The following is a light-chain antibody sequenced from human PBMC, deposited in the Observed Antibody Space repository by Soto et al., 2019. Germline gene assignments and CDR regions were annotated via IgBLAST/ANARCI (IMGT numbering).Light chain of an antibody. CDR3: MQALQTPLT. Sequence: DIVMTQPPLSLPVTPGEPASISCRSSQSLLHSNGYNYLDWYLQKPGQSPQLLIYLGSNRASGVPDRFSGSGSGTDFTLKISRVEAEDVGVYYCMQALQTPLTFGGGTKVDIK. CDR1: QSLLHSNGYNY. V-gene: IGKV2-28*01. J-gene: IGKJ4*01. CDR2: LGS.